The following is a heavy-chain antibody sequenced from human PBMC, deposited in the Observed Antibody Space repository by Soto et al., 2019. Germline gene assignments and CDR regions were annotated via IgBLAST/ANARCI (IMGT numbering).Heavy chain of an antibody. Sequence: GGSLRLSCAASGFTFSSYAMHWVRQAPGKGLEWVAVISYDGSNKYYADSVKGRFTISRDNSKNTLYLQMNSLRAEDTAVYYCARENSSGWYEVFDYWGQGTLVTVSS. CDR2: ISYDGSNK. CDR3: ARENSSGWYEVFDY. J-gene: IGHJ4*02. D-gene: IGHD6-19*01. CDR1: GFTFSSYA. V-gene: IGHV3-30-3*01.